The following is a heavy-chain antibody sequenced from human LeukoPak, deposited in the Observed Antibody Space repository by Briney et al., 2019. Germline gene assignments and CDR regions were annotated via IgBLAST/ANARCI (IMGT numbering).Heavy chain of an antibody. V-gene: IGHV3-43*02. D-gene: IGHD3-10*01. J-gene: IGHJ1*01. CDR3: ATAYYCGSGPQYFQH. CDR1: GFTFDDYA. CDR2: ISEEGGKT. Sequence: PGGSLRLSCAASGFTFDDYAMHWVRQLPGKGLEWVSLISEEGGKTYYVDSVKGRFTISRDNSKNSLYLQMNSLRTEDTALYYCATAYYCGSGPQYFQHWGQGTLVTVSS.